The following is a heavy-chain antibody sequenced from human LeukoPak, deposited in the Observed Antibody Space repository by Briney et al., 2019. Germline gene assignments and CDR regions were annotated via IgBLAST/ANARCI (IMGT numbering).Heavy chain of an antibody. Sequence: ASVKVSCKASGYTFTSYAMHWVRQAPGQRLEWMGWINAGNGNTKYSQKFQGRVTITRDTSASTAYMELSSLRSEDTAVYYCAREGPETYFFDFWGQGTLVTVSS. D-gene: IGHD5-24*01. CDR1: GYTFTSYA. V-gene: IGHV1-3*01. CDR3: AREGPETYFFDF. CDR2: INAGNGNT. J-gene: IGHJ4*02.